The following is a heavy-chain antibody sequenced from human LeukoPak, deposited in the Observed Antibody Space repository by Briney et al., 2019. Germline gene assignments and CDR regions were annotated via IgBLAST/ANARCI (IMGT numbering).Heavy chain of an antibody. Sequence: GGSLRLSCAASGFTFDDYGMSWVHQAPGKGLEWVSGINWNGGTIGYADSVKGRFTISRDNAKNSLYLQMNSLRAEDTALYYCARYGFYCSSTSCYIFDNWGQGTLVTVSS. CDR1: GFTFDDYG. J-gene: IGHJ4*02. D-gene: IGHD2-2*02. CDR2: INWNGGTI. V-gene: IGHV3-20*04. CDR3: ARYGFYCSSTSCYIFDN.